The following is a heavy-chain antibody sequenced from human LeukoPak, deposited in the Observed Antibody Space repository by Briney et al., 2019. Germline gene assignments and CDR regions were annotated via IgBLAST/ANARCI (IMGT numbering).Heavy chain of an antibody. J-gene: IGHJ4*02. CDR2: IYYSGST. CDR3: ARGRSGWPPIGY. V-gene: IGHV4-39*01. Sequence: SETLSLTCTVSGGSISSSSYYWGWIRQPPGKGLEWIGSIYYSGSTYYNPSLKSRVTISVDTSKNQFSLKLSSVTAADTAVYYCARGRSGWPPIGYWGQGTLVTVSS. D-gene: IGHD6-25*01. CDR1: GGSISSSSYY.